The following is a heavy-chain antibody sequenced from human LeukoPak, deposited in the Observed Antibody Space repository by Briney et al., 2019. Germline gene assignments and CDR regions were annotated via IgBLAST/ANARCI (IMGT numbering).Heavy chain of an antibody. CDR1: GFTFDDYA. J-gene: IGHJ4*02. CDR2: ISWEGDTT. Sequence: GSLRLSCAGSGFTFDDYAMHWVRPAPGKGLEWVSLISWEGDTTYYADSVRGRFTISRDNSKNSLYLQMNSLRTEDTAFYYCTRDTDYGSATNYFDYWGQGTLVSVSS. CDR3: TRDTDYGSATNYFDY. D-gene: IGHD3-10*01. V-gene: IGHV3-43*01.